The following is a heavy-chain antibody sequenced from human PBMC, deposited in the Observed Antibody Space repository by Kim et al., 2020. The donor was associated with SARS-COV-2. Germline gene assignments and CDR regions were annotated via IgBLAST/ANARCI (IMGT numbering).Heavy chain of an antibody. CDR3: AREGGDVVVTYALES. CDR1: GDTFSNFA. Sequence: SVKVSCKSSGDTFSNFAISWVRQAPGKGLEWMGGIIPIYETANYPQRFQGRVAITADESTTTVHMELSSLTSEDTAVYFCAREGGDVVVTYALESWGQGTLVTVSS. D-gene: IGHD2-21*02. V-gene: IGHV1-69*13. J-gene: IGHJ4*02. CDR2: IIPIYETA.